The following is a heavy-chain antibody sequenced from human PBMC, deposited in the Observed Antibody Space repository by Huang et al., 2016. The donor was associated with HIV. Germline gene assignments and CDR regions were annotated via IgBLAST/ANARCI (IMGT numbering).Heavy chain of an antibody. V-gene: IGHV3-30-3*01. CDR2: ILYDGNNK. CDR3: AGGVGGTFDY. D-gene: IGHD1-26*01. Sequence: QVQLVESGGGVVQPGRSLRLSCAASGFTFSIYAMHWVRQAPGKGLQWVALILYDGNNKYYADSVKGRFTISRDNSKNTVYLQVNSLRPEDTAVYYCAGGVGGTFDYWGQGALVTVSS. CDR1: GFTFSIYA. J-gene: IGHJ4*02.